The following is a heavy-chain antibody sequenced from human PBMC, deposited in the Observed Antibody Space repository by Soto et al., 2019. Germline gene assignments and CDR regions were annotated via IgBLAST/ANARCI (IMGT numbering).Heavy chain of an antibody. CDR2: ISSSGSTI. CDR3: ARDYDYGDYGGAFDI. CDR1: GFTFSDYY. D-gene: IGHD4-17*01. V-gene: IGHV3-11*01. J-gene: IGHJ3*02. Sequence: GESLKISCAASGFTFSDYYMSWIRQAPGKGLEWVSYISSSGSTIYYADSVKGRFTISRDNAKNSLYLQMNSLRAEDTAVYYCARDYDYGDYGGAFDIWGQGTMVTVSS.